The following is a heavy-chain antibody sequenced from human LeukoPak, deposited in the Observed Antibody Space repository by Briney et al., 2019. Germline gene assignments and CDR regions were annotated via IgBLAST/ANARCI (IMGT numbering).Heavy chain of an antibody. CDR1: GYTFTAYY. CDR3: ASLYGDYVGSDY. V-gene: IGHV1-2*02. D-gene: IGHD4-17*01. J-gene: IGHJ4*02. Sequence: GASVKVSCKASGYTFTAYYMHWVRQAPGQGPEWMGWINPNSGGTNYAQRFQGRVTMTRDTSISTAYMELSRLRSDDTAVYYCASLYGDYVGSDYWGQGTLVTVSS. CDR2: INPNSGGT.